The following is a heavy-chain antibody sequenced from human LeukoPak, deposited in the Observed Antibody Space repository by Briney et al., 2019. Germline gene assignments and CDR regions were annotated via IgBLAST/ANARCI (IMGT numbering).Heavy chain of an antibody. J-gene: IGHJ4*02. CDR1: GFTFSSYS. D-gene: IGHD3-9*01. V-gene: IGHV3-30-3*01. Sequence: PGGSLRLSCAASGFTFSSYSMNWVRQAPGKGLEWVAVISYDGSNKYHADSVKGRFTISRDNSKNTLYLQMNSLRAEDTAVYYCARTRGPFDCIDYWGQGTLVTVSS. CDR3: ARTRGPFDCIDY. CDR2: ISYDGSNK.